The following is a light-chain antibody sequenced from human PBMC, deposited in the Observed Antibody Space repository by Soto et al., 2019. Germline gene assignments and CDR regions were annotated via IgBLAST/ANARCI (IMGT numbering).Light chain of an antibody. Sequence: QSVLTQPPSVSGAPGQRVTISCNGGSHNIAARYDVHWYQQLPGTAPKLLIYGNNNRPSGVPDRFSGSKSAISASLVITGLQADDEADYYCQSYDNSLTEWVFGGGTKLTVL. CDR2: GNN. V-gene: IGLV1-40*01. CDR3: QSYDNSLTEWV. J-gene: IGLJ3*02. CDR1: SHNIAARYD.